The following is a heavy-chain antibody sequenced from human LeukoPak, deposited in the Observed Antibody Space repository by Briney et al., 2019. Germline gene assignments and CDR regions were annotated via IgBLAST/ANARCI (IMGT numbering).Heavy chain of an antibody. CDR3: AGSTTYYYDSSGYYSD. Sequence: GGSLRLSCAASGFTFSDYYMSWIRQAPGKGLGWVSYISSSGSTIYYADSVKGRFTISRDNAKNSLYWQMNSLRAEDTAVYYSAGSTTYYYDSSGYYSDWGQGTLVTVSS. J-gene: IGHJ4*02. D-gene: IGHD3-22*01. CDR1: GFTFSDYY. V-gene: IGHV3-11*01. CDR2: ISSSGSTI.